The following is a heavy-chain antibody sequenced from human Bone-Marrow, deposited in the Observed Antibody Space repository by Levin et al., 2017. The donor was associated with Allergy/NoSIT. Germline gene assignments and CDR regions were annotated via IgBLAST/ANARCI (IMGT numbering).Heavy chain of an antibody. D-gene: IGHD5-12*01. CDR1: GGSISTYY. Sequence: SETLSLTCSVSGGSISTYYWSWVRQPPGKGLEWIGYVFYTGSTNYNPSLKSRGSISVDSSKNQFSLRLSSVTAADTAFYYCARVSGSGYDNRGYFDSWGQGTLVTVSS. CDR2: VFYTGST. CDR3: ARVSGSGYDNRGYFDS. J-gene: IGHJ4*02. V-gene: IGHV4-59*01.